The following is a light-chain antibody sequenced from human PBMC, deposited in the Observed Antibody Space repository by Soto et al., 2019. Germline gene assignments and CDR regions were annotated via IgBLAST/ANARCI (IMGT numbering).Light chain of an antibody. CDR2: GNS. V-gene: IGLV1-40*01. CDR3: QSYDRSLSVV. J-gene: IGLJ2*01. Sequence: QSVLTQPPSVSGAPGQRVTISCTGSSSNIGAGSDVHWYQQLPGTAPKLLIYGNSNRPSGVPDRFSGSKSGTSASLAITGLQAEDEADYYCQSYDRSLSVVFGGGTKLTVL. CDR1: SSNIGAGSD.